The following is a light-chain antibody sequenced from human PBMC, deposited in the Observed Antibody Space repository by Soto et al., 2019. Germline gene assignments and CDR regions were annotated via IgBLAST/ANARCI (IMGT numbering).Light chain of an antibody. Sequence: VLTQSPGTLSLSPGERATLSCRASQSVSSSYLAWYQQKPGQAPRLLIYGASSRATGIPDRFSGSGSGTDFTLTISRLEPDDFAVYYCHQYGSLYTFGQGTSLEIK. J-gene: IGKJ2*01. CDR1: QSVSSSY. CDR3: HQYGSLYT. CDR2: GAS. V-gene: IGKV3-20*01.